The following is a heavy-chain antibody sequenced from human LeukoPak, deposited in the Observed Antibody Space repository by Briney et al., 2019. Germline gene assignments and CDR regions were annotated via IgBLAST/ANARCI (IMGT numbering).Heavy chain of an antibody. J-gene: IGHJ5*02. Sequence: SETLSLTCTVSGGSISSGSYYWSWIRQPAGKGLEWIGRIYTSGSTNYNPSLKSRVTISVDTSKNQFSLKLSSVTAADTAVYYCARLGDTAMVTFNWFDPWGQGTLVTVSS. CDR3: ARLGDTAMVTFNWFDP. CDR2: IYTSGST. V-gene: IGHV4-61*02. CDR1: GGSISSGSYY. D-gene: IGHD5-18*01.